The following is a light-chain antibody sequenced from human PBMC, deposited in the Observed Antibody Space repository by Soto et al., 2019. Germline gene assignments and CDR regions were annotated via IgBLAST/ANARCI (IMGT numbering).Light chain of an antibody. Sequence: QSVLTQPASVSGSPGQSITISCTGTSSDVGGSDFVSWHQQHPGKAPKLMIYEVSTRPSGVSNRFSGSKSGNTASLTISGLQAEDEADYYCSSYTSDWGVFGTGTKVTVL. V-gene: IGLV2-14*01. CDR1: SSDVGGSDF. CDR3: SSYTSDWGV. CDR2: EVS. J-gene: IGLJ1*01.